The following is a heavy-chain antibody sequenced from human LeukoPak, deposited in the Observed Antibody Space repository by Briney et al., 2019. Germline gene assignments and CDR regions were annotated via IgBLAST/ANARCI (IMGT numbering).Heavy chain of an antibody. CDR2: MTNGGYIT. V-gene: IGHV3-11*05. CDR3: ARGGGRYAFDV. CDR1: GLSFSDSY. Sequence: GGSLRLSCVASGLSFSDSYMSWIRQAPGKGLEWLAYMTNGGYITKYADSVKGRFTISRDNAKNYLYLQMSSLRADDTAVYYCARGGGRYAFDVWGQGTMVTISP. J-gene: IGHJ3*01.